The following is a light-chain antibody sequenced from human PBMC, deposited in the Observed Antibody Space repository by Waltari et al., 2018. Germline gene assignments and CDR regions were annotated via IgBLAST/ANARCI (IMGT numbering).Light chain of an antibody. CDR2: GQN. Sequence: SSELTQDPVVSVASGQTVRITCQGDSPRRYHASWYQQKPGQAPVLVIYGQNNRPSGIADRFSGSTSGNTASLTITGAQAEDEADYYCDSRDSSGNHEVFGGGTKLTVL. CDR1: SPRRYH. J-gene: IGLJ2*01. V-gene: IGLV3-19*01. CDR3: DSRDSSGNHEV.